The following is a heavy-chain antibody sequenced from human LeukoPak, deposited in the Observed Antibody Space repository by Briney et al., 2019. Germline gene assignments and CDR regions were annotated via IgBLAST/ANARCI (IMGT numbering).Heavy chain of an antibody. V-gene: IGHV1-58*01. D-gene: IGHD5-18*01. CDR1: GFTFTSSA. Sequence: SVKVSCTASGFTFTSSAVQWVRQARGQRLEWIGWIVVGTGNTNSAQKFQERVTITRDTSTSTAYMELSSLRSEDTAVYYCAADGYSYGGGAYYYFGIDVWGQGTTVTVSS. CDR3: AADGYSYGGGAYYYFGIDV. J-gene: IGHJ6*02. CDR2: IVVGTGNT.